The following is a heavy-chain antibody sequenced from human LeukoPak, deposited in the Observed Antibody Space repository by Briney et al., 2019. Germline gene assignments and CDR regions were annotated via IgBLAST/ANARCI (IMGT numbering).Heavy chain of an antibody. Sequence: SETLSLTCSVSGDSISSYYWSWIRKRPGKGLEWIGNIYYSGSPNYNPSLKSRVTISLDTSENQFSLRLSSVTAADTAVYYCTRDRRAAGSIFDYWGQGTLVTVSS. V-gene: IGHV4-59*01. D-gene: IGHD6-13*01. J-gene: IGHJ4*02. CDR1: GDSISSYY. CDR2: IYYSGSP. CDR3: TRDRRAAGSIFDY.